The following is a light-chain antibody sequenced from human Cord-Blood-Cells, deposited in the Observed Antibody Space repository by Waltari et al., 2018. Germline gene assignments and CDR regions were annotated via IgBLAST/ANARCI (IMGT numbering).Light chain of an antibody. CDR2: AAS. V-gene: IGKV1-39*01. Sequence: DIQTTQSPSSLSASVGDRVTITRRASQSISSYLNWYQQKPGKAPKLPIYAASSLQSGVPSRFSGSGSGTDFTLTISSLQPEDFATYYCQQSYSTPFTFGPGTKVDIK. CDR3: QQSYSTPFT. J-gene: IGKJ3*01. CDR1: QSISSY.